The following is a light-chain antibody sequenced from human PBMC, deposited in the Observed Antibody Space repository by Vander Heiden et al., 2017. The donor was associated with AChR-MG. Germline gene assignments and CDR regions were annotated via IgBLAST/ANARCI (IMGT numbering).Light chain of an antibody. CDR1: QSVSSIY. CDR2: GAS. CDR3: QQYGRSPWT. J-gene: IGKJ1*01. V-gene: IGKV3-20*01. Sequence: EIALTQSPGTLSLSPGARATLSCRASQSVSSIYLAWYQQKPGQAPRLLIYGASNRTTGIPDRFSGSGSGTDFTLTISRLEPEDFAVYYCQQYGRSPWTFGQGTKVEIK.